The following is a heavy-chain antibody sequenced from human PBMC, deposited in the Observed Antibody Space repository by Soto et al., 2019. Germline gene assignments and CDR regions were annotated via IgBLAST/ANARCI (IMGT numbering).Heavy chain of an antibody. CDR1: GGTFSSYA. CDR3: AKGVAGAGTDYYYGMDV. Sequence: QVQLVQSGAEVKKPGSSVKVSCKASGGTFSSYAISWVRQAPGQGLEWMGGIIPIFGTANYAQKFQGRVTITADESTSTAYMELSSLRSEDTAVYYCAKGVAGAGTDYYYGMDVWGQGTTVTVSS. J-gene: IGHJ6*02. CDR2: IIPIFGTA. D-gene: IGHD6-19*01. V-gene: IGHV1-69*01.